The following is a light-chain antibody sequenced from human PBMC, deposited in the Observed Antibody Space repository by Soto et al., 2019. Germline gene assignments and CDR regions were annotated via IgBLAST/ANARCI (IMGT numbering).Light chain of an antibody. CDR2: EGN. Sequence: QSALTQPASVSGSPGQSITISCTGTSSDVGSYVSWYQQHPGKAPKLIIYEGNERPSGVSNRFSGSKSANTASLTISGLQAEDEGDYYCCSFAGSSTYTWVFGGGTKGTVL. CDR3: CSFAGSSTYTWV. V-gene: IGLV2-23*01. J-gene: IGLJ3*02. CDR1: SSDVGSY.